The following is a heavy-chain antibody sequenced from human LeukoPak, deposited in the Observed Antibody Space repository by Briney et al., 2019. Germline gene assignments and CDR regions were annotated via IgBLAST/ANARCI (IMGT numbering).Heavy chain of an antibody. CDR1: GGPMRSYY. V-gene: IGHV4-59*12. Sequence: SETLSLTCTVSGGPMRSYYWSWVRQPPGKGLDWIGYIYYSGSTNYNPSLKSRVTISVDTSKNQFSLKLSSVTAADTAVYYCASVRYSGYDGWFDPWGQGTLVTVSS. J-gene: IGHJ5*02. CDR2: IYYSGST. CDR3: ASVRYSGYDGWFDP. D-gene: IGHD5-12*01.